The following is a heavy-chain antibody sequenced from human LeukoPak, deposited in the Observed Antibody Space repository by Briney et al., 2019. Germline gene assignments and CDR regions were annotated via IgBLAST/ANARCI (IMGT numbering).Heavy chain of an antibody. CDR3: AKGGNGYSYGYFDY. Sequence: GRSLRLSCAASGFTFSSYGMHWVRQAPGKGLEWVAVIWYDGGNKYYADSVKGRFTISRDNSKNTLYLQMNSLRTEDTAVYYCAKGGNGYSYGYFDYWGQGTLVTVSS. D-gene: IGHD5-18*01. J-gene: IGHJ4*02. CDR2: IWYDGGNK. V-gene: IGHV3-33*06. CDR1: GFTFSSYG.